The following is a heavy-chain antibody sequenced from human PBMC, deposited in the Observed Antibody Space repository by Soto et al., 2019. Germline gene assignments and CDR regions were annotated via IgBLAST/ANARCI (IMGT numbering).Heavy chain of an antibody. J-gene: IGHJ5*02. D-gene: IGHD3-10*01. V-gene: IGHV4-4*07. CDR3: ARDRGVRTNPINNWFDP. Sequence: SETLSLTCTVSGGSISSYYWSWIRQPAGKGLEWIGRIYTSGSTNYNPSLKSRVTMSVDTSKNQFSLKLSSVAAADTAVYYCARDRGVRTNPINNWFDPWGQGTLVTVSS. CDR2: IYTSGST. CDR1: GGSISSYY.